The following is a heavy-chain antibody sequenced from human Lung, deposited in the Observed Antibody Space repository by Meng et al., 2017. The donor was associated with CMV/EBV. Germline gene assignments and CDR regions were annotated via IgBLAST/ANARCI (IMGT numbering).Heavy chain of an antibody. V-gene: IGHV4-61*01. Sequence: SXTLSLXCTVSGGSVSNDRYFWGWIRQTPGKRLVWLGYIYYSGSTYYNPALKSRVTISVDTSKNQFSLRLSCVTVADTAIFYCVRDEIVGATKRGIDVWGRGTXVTVSS. J-gene: IGHJ6*02. CDR3: VRDEIVGATKRGIDV. D-gene: IGHD1-26*01. CDR1: GGSVSNDRYF. CDR2: IYYSGST.